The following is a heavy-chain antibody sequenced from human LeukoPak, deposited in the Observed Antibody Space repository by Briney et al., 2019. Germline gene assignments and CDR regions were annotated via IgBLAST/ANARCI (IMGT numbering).Heavy chain of an antibody. Sequence: PGGSLRLSCAASGFTFSSYAMSWVRQAPGKGLEWVSAISGSGGSTYYADSVKGRFTISRDNSKNTLYLQMNSLRAEDTAVYYCARATNIGVRGVYEYFQHWGQGTLVTVSS. CDR1: GFTFSSYA. V-gene: IGHV3-23*01. J-gene: IGHJ1*01. CDR3: ARATNIGVRGVYEYFQH. CDR2: ISGSGGST. D-gene: IGHD3-10*01.